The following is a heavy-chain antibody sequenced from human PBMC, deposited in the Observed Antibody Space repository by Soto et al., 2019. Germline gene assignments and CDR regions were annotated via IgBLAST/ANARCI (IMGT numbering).Heavy chain of an antibody. J-gene: IGHJ6*02. CDR3: ANLGYCSSTSCRGSVSPYYYYYGMDV. Sequence: SETLSLTCSVSGDSITTNGYYWGWIRQPPGKGLQWIGNVYWTGSTFSHPSLTSRVFISVDTSKNEFSLRLTSVTAADTAVYYCANLGYCSSTSCRGSVSPYYYYYGMDVWGQGTTVTVSS. V-gene: IGHV4-39*01. CDR1: GDSITTNGYY. D-gene: IGHD2-2*01. CDR2: VYWTGST.